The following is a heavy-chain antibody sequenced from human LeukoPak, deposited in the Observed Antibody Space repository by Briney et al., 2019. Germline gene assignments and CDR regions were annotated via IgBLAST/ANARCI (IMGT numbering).Heavy chain of an antibody. CDR3: ASGECSGTSCYWRGKWFDP. CDR1: GYTLTELS. CDR2: LDPEDGET. D-gene: IGHD2-2*01. V-gene: IGHV1-24*01. Sequence: ASVKVSCKVSGYTLTELSMHWVRQAPGKGLEWMGGLDPEDGETIYAQKFQGRVTMTEDTSTDTAYMELSSLRSEDTAVYYCASGECSGTSCYWRGKWFDPWGQGTLVTVSS. J-gene: IGHJ5*02.